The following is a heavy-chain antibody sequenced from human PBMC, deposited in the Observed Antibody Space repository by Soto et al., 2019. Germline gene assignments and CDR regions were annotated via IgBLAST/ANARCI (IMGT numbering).Heavy chain of an antibody. CDR2: ISYDGSNK. J-gene: IGHJ4*02. D-gene: IGHD2-21*02. Sequence: GGSLRLSCAASGFTFSSYAMHWVRQAPGKGLEWVAVISYDGSNKYYADSVKGRFTISRDNSKNTLYLQMNSLRAEDTAVYYCARDFTIVVVTARFDYWGQGTLVTVSS. CDR1: GFTFSSYA. CDR3: ARDFTIVVVTARFDY. V-gene: IGHV3-30-3*01.